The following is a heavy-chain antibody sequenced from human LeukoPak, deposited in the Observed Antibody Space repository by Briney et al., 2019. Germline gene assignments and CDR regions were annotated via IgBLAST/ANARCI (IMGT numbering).Heavy chain of an antibody. V-gene: IGHV4-59*01. Sequence: PSETLSLTCTVSGGSISSYYWSWIRQPPGKGLEWIGYIYYSGSTNYNPSLKSRVTISVDTSKNQFSLKLSSVTAADTAVYYCARAYDYYDSSGPDAFDIWSQGTMVTVSS. J-gene: IGHJ3*02. D-gene: IGHD3-22*01. CDR1: GGSISSYY. CDR3: ARAYDYYDSSGPDAFDI. CDR2: IYYSGST.